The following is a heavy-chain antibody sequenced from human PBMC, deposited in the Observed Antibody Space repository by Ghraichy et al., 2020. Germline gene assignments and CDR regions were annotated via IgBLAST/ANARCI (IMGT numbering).Heavy chain of an antibody. V-gene: IGHV3-30*04. CDR2: ISYDGTNV. CDR1: GFNFNNYA. J-gene: IGHJ5*02. Sequence: GGSLRLSCAASGFNFNNYAMHWVRQAPGKALEWVAVISYDGTNVVYADSVKGRSTISRDNSKNTLYLQINSLRAEDTAVYYCARDADNINDYIYNWFDPWGQGTLVTVSS. CDR3: ARDADNINDYIYNWFDP. D-gene: IGHD3-16*01.